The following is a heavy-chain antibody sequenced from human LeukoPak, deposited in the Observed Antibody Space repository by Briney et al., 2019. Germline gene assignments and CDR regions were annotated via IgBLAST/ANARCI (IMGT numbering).Heavy chain of an antibody. J-gene: IGHJ4*02. CDR3: ARDAQSGLFSDY. Sequence: PGGSLRLSCAASGFTFSSYAMSWVRQAPGKGLEWVANIKQDGSEKYYVDSVKGRFTISRDNAKNSLYLQMNSLRAEDTAVYYCARDAQSGLFSDYWGQGTLVTVSS. V-gene: IGHV3-7*01. CDR1: GFTFSSYA. D-gene: IGHD3-3*01. CDR2: IKQDGSEK.